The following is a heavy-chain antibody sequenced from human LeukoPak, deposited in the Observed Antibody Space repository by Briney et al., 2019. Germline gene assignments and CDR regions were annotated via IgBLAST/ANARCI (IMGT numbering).Heavy chain of an antibody. D-gene: IGHD2-2*02. CDR1: GGSISSSSYY. Sequence: SETLSLTCTVSGGSISSSSYYWGWIRQPPGKGLEWIGSSYYSGSTYYNPSLKSRVTISVDTSKNQFSLKLSSVTAADTAVYYCASLRSYTNAFDIWGQGTMVTVSS. CDR2: SYYSGST. CDR3: ASLRSYTNAFDI. V-gene: IGHV4-39*07. J-gene: IGHJ3*02.